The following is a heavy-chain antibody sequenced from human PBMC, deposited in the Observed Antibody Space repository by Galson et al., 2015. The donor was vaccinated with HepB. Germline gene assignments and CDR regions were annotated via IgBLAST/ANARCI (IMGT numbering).Heavy chain of an antibody. J-gene: IGHJ4*02. CDR2: ISSSSSYI. CDR1: GFTFSSYS. Sequence: SLRLSCAASGFTFSSYSMNWVRQAPGKGLEWVTSISSSSSYIYYADSVKGRFTISRDNAKNSLYLQMNSLRAEDTAVYYCAREMNDYGDYYFDYWGQGTLVTVSS. D-gene: IGHD4-17*01. V-gene: IGHV3-21*01. CDR3: AREMNDYGDYYFDY.